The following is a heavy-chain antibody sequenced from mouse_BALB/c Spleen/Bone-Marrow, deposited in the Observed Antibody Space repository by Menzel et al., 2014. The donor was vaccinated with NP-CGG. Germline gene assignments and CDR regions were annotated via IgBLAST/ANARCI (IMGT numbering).Heavy chain of an antibody. Sequence: QVQLQQSGAELGRPGASVKLSCKASGYTFTSYWINWVKQRPGQGLEWIGNIYPSDSYTNYNQKFKDKATLTVDKSSSTAYMQLSSPTSEDSAVYYCTRSYGSSYEYYFDYWGQGTTLTVSS. CDR3: TRSYGSSYEYYFDY. CDR1: GYTFTSYW. D-gene: IGHD1-1*01. V-gene: IGHV1-69*02. J-gene: IGHJ2*01. CDR2: IYPSDSYT.